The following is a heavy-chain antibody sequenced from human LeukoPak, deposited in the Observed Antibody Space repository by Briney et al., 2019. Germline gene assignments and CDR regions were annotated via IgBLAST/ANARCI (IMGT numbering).Heavy chain of an antibody. CDR3: ARAPTYYDFWSGYADLPYYYYGMDV. CDR1: GYSFTSYW. J-gene: IGHJ6*02. Sequence: GESLKISCKGSGYSFTSYWIGWVRQMPGKGLEWMGIIYPADSDTRYSPSFQGQVTISADKSISTAYLQWSSLKASDTAMYYCARAPTYYDFWSGYADLPYYYYGMDVWGQGTTVTVSS. CDR2: IYPADSDT. V-gene: IGHV5-51*01. D-gene: IGHD3-3*01.